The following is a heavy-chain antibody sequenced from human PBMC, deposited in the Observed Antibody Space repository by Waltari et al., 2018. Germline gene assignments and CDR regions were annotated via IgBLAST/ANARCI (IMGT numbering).Heavy chain of an antibody. D-gene: IGHD3-10*01. CDR2: INHSGST. J-gene: IGHJ6*03. CDR1: GGSFSGYS. V-gene: IGHV4-34*01. CDR3: ARGRSSGSYERYYMDV. Sequence: QVQLQQWGAGLLKPSETLSLTCAVYGGSFSGYSWSWIRQPPGKGLEWIGEINHSGSTNYNPSLKSRVTISVDTSKNQFSLKLSSVTAADTAVYYCARGRSSGSYERYYMDVWGKGTTVTVSS.